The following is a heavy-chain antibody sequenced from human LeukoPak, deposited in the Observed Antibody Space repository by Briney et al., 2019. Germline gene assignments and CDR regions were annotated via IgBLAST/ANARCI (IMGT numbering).Heavy chain of an antibody. V-gene: IGHV1-3*01. Sequence: GASVKVSCKASGYTFTSYAMHWVRQAPGQRLEWMGWINAGNGNTKYSQKFQGRVTITRDTSASTAYMELRSLRSDDTAVYYCARGPRPGYCSGGSCEGWFDPWGQGTLVTVSS. CDR2: INAGNGNT. D-gene: IGHD2-15*01. CDR1: GYTFTSYA. J-gene: IGHJ5*02. CDR3: ARGPRPGYCSGGSCEGWFDP.